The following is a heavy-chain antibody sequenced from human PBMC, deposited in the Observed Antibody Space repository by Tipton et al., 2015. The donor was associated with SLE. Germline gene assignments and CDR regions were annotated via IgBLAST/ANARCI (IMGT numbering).Heavy chain of an antibody. V-gene: IGHV3-21*01. D-gene: IGHD7-27*01. Sequence: SLRLSCAASGFTFSSYSMNWVRQAPGKGLEWVSSISSSSSYIYYADSVKGRFTISRDNAKNSLYLQMNSLRAEDTTVYYCARGEVLSWGSGYYCYMDVWGKGTPVTVSS. CDR1: GFTFSSYS. CDR3: ARGEVLSWGSGYYCYMDV. J-gene: IGHJ6*03. CDR2: ISSSSSYI.